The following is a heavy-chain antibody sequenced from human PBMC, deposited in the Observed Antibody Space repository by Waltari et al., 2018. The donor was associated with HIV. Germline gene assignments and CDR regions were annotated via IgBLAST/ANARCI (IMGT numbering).Heavy chain of an antibody. CDR2: IYYSGST. Sequence: QLQLQESGPGLVKPSETLSLTCPVSGGSISSSSYYWGWIRQPPGKGLEWIGSIYYSGSTYYNPSLKSRVTISVDTSKNQFSLKLSSVTAADTAVYYCARVPYYYDSSGSIGMDVWGQGTTVTVSS. CDR3: ARVPYYYDSSGSIGMDV. CDR1: GGSISSSSYY. J-gene: IGHJ6*02. V-gene: IGHV4-39*07. D-gene: IGHD3-22*01.